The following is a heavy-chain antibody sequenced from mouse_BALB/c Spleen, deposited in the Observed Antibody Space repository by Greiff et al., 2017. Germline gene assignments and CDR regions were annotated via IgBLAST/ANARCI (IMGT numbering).Heavy chain of an antibody. J-gene: IGHJ4*01. V-gene: IGHV5-17*02. CDR2: ISSGSSTI. CDR3: ARSMITATTIYYYAMDY. CDR1: GFTFSSFG. D-gene: IGHD2-4*01. Sequence: DVMLVESGGGLVQPGGSRKLSCAASGFTFSSFGMHWVRQAPEKGLEWVAYISSGSSTIYYADTVKGRFTISRDNPKNTLFLQMTSLRSEDTAMYYCARSMITATTIYYYAMDYWGQGTSVTVSS.